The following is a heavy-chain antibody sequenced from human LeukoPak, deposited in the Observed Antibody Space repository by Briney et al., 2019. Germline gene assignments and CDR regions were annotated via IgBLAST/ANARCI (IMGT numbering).Heavy chain of an antibody. V-gene: IGHV4-39*01. CDR2: IYYSGST. CDR1: GGSISSSSYF. CDR3: ARLITAFQAFDS. J-gene: IGHJ4*02. D-gene: IGHD3-16*01. Sequence: SETLSLTCTVSGGSISSSSYFWAWIRQPPGKGLEWIGSIYYSGSTYYNPSLNSRVTISVDTSKNQFSLNLSSVTAADTAVYYCARLITAFQAFDSWGQGTLVTVSS.